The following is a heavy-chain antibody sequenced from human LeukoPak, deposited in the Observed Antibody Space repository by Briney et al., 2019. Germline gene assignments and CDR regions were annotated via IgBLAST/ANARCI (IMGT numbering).Heavy chain of an antibody. D-gene: IGHD1-26*01. CDR2: IRSKAYGGTT. CDR1: GFTFGDYA. Sequence: GGSLRLSCTASGFTFGDYAMSWFRQAPGKGLEWVGFIRSKAYGGTTEYAASVKGRFTISRDDSKSIAYLQMNSLKTEDTAVCYCTREGVYSGSYNDWGQGTLVTVSS. J-gene: IGHJ4*02. CDR3: TREGVYSGSYND. V-gene: IGHV3-49*03.